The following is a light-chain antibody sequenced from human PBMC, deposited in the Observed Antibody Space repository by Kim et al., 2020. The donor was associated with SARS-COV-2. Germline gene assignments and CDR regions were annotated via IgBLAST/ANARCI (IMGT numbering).Light chain of an antibody. CDR1: QRVSSS. V-gene: IGKV3-11*01. Sequence: LSPGDRATLSCRASQRVSSSFAWYQQKPGQAPRLVISDASNRATGIPARFSGSGSGTDFTLTISSLEPEDFAVYYCQQRGNWPLTFGPGTKVDIK. J-gene: IGKJ3*01. CDR2: DAS. CDR3: QQRGNWPLT.